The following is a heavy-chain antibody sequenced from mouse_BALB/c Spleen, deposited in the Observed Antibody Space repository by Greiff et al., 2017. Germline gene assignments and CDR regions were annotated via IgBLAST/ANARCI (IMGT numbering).Heavy chain of an antibody. CDR2: ISSGGSYT. CDR3: ARDHYYGSSPYFDY. Sequence: EVKVEESGGGLVKPGGSLKLSCAASGFTFSSYAMSWVRQSPEKRLEWVAEISSGGSYTYYPDTVTGRFTISRDNAKNTLYLEMSSLRSEDTAMYYCARDHYYGSSPYFDYWGQGTTLTVSS. V-gene: IGHV5-9-4*01. CDR1: GFTFSSYA. J-gene: IGHJ2*01. D-gene: IGHD1-1*01.